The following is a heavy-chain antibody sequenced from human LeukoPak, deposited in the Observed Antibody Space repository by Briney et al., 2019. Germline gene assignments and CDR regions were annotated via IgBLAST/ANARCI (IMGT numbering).Heavy chain of an antibody. CDR2: IKQDGSKK. Sequence: GGSLRLSCVASGFPFSSYWMTWVRQAPGKGLEWVANIKQDGSKKSYVDSVKGRFTISRDNAKNSLYLQMNSLRAEDTAVYYCARSLMTTVTTGPYYWGQGTLVTVSS. CDR1: GFPFSSYW. CDR3: ARSLMTTVTTGPYY. V-gene: IGHV3-7*01. J-gene: IGHJ4*02. D-gene: IGHD4-17*01.